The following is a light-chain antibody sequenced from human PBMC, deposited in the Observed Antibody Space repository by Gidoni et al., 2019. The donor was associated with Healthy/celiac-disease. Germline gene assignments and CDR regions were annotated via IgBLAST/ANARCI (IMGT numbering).Light chain of an antibody. CDR3: QQLNSYLPWT. V-gene: IGKV1-9*01. CDR1: QGISSY. Sequence: DIQLTQSPSFLSASVGDRVTITCRASQGISSYLAWYQQKPGKPPKLLIYAASTLQSGVPSRFSGSGSGTEFTLTISSLQPEDFATYYCQQLNSYLPWTFGQGTKVEIK. J-gene: IGKJ1*01. CDR2: AAS.